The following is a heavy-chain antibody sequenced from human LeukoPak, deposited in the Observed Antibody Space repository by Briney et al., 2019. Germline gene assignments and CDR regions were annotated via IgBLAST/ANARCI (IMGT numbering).Heavy chain of an antibody. V-gene: IGHV1-69*04. CDR2: IIPILGIA. J-gene: IGHJ3*02. Sequence: ASVKVSCKASGCTFISYAISWVRQAPGQGLEWMGRIIPILGIANYAQKFQGRVTITADKSTSTAYVELSRLRSDDTAVYYCAREAPMIVVAMGAFDIWGQGTRVTVSS. CDR1: GCTFISYA. D-gene: IGHD3-22*01. CDR3: AREAPMIVVAMGAFDI.